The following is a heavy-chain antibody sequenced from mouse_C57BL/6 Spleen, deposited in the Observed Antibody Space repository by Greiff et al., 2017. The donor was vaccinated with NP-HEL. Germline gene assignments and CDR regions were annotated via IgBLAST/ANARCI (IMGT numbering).Heavy chain of an antibody. Sequence: EVHLVESGPGLVKPSQSLSLTCSVTGYSITSGYYWNWIRQFPGNKLEWMGYISYDGSNNYNPSLKNRISITRDTSKNQFFLKLNSVTTEDTATYYCASYDGGYWYFDVWGTGTTVTVSS. CDR2: ISYDGSN. CDR3: ASYDGGYWYFDV. J-gene: IGHJ1*03. CDR1: GYSITSGYY. D-gene: IGHD2-3*01. V-gene: IGHV3-6*01.